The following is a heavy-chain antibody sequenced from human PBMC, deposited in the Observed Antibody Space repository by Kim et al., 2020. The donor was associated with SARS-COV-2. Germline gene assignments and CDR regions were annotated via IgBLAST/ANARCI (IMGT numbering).Heavy chain of an antibody. CDR3: ARDYGPYGSGSYYHGIDY. V-gene: IGHV1-46*01. CDR1: GYTFTSYY. Sequence: ASVKVSCKASGYTFTSYYMHWVRQAPGQGLEWMGIINPSGGSTSYAQKFQGRVTMTRDTSTSTVYMELSSLRSEDTAVYYCARDYGPYGSGSYYHGIDYWGQGTLVTVSS. CDR2: INPSGGST. D-gene: IGHD3-10*01. J-gene: IGHJ4*02.